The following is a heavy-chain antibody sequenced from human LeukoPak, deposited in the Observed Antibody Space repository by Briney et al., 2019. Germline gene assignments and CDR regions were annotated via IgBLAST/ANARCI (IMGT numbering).Heavy chain of an antibody. CDR1: GGSFSGYY. Sequence: SETLSLTCAVYGGSFSGYYWSWIRQPPGKGLEWIGEINHSGSTNYNPSLKSRVTISVDTSKNQFSLKLSSVTAADTAVYYCAKDQEWLRWGFDYWGQGTLVTVSS. CDR3: AKDQEWLRWGFDY. D-gene: IGHD5-12*01. CDR2: INHSGST. V-gene: IGHV4-34*01. J-gene: IGHJ4*02.